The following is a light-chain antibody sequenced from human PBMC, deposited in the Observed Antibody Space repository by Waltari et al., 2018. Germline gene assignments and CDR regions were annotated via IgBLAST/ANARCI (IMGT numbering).Light chain of an antibody. Sequence: QSVLTQPPSASGTPGQRVTLSCSGSSPHIGSNTVNWYPQPPGTAPKLLIYSNNQRPSGVPDRFSGSKSGTSASLAISGLQSEDEADYYCAAWDDSLNGVVFGGGTKLTVL. CDR1: SPHIGSNT. J-gene: IGLJ2*01. V-gene: IGLV1-44*01. CDR3: AAWDDSLNGVV. CDR2: SNN.